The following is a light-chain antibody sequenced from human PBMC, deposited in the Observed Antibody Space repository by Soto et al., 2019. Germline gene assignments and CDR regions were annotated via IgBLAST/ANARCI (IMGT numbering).Light chain of an antibody. CDR2: AAY. CDR1: QSITSTY. Sequence: VLTQSPGTLSLSPGERATLSCRASQSITSTYIAWYQQRPGQSPRLLIYAAYSRATGIPDRFRGSGSGTDFTLTISRLEPEDIAVYYCQQYGTTPQTFGQGTKVEIK. CDR3: QQYGTTPQT. V-gene: IGKV3-20*01. J-gene: IGKJ1*01.